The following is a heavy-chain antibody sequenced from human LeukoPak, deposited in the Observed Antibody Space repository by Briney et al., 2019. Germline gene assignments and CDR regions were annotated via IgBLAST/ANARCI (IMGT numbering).Heavy chain of an antibody. CDR3: AKDRGMFLVGYLDY. CDR1: GFTFSSYA. D-gene: IGHD2-15*01. Sequence: PGGSLRLSYAASGFTFSSYAMSWVRQAPGKGLEWVSAISGSGGTTYYADSVKGRFTISRDNSKNTLYLQMNSLRAEDTAVYYCAKDRGMFLVGYLDYWGQGTLVTVSS. J-gene: IGHJ4*02. CDR2: ISGSGGTT. V-gene: IGHV3-23*01.